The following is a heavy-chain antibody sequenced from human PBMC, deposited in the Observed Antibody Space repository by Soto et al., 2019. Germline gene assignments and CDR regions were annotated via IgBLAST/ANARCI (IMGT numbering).Heavy chain of an antibody. CDR3: ARMYSSGSGWFHP. CDR2: FYSSGSI. V-gene: IGHV4-31*03. CDR1: GYSITAGGYY. Sequence: LSLTCFVSGYSITAGGYYWSWIRHHPGKGLEWIGSFYSSGSIIYNPSLRSRVSISGDTSSNQFSMSLTSVTAADTARYYCARMYSSGSGWFHPWGQGTLVTV. J-gene: IGHJ5*02. D-gene: IGHD6-19*01.